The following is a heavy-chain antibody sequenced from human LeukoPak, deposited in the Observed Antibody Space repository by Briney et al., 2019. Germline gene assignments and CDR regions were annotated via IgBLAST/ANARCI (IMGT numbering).Heavy chain of an antibody. V-gene: IGHV3-7*05. CDR3: ARESAGGPDY. CDR2: IKQDGREQ. Sequence: PGGSLRLSCAASGFTLSSHWMSWVRQAPGKGLEWVANIKQDGREQYYVDSVRGRFTISRDNAKNSLYLQMNSLRAEDTAIYYCARESAGGPDYRGQGTLVTVSS. CDR1: GFTLSSHW. J-gene: IGHJ4*02. D-gene: IGHD6-19*01.